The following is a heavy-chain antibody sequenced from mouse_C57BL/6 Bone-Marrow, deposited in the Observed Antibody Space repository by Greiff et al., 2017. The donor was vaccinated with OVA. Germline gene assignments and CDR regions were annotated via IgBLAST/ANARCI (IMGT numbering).Heavy chain of an antibody. J-gene: IGHJ1*03. Sequence: VQLKQSGPELVKPGASVKISCKASGFSFTGYYMHWVKQSHGNILDWIGYIYPYNGVSSYNQKFKGKATLTVDKSSSTAYMELRSLTSEDSAVYYCARDHYGSSFYWYFDVWGTGTTVTVSS. CDR1: GFSFTGYY. V-gene: IGHV1-31*01. D-gene: IGHD1-1*01. CDR2: IYPYNGVS. CDR3: ARDHYGSSFYWYFDV.